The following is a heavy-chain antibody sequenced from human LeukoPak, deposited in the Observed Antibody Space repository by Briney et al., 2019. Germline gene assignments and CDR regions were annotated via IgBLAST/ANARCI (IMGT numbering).Heavy chain of an antibody. J-gene: IGHJ3*02. CDR3: ARASRIAAAGLDAFDI. V-gene: IGHV1-69*13. CDR1: GCTFICYS. D-gene: IGHD6-13*01. Sequence: GAAVTVSFMCSGCTFICYSISWVRQAPGQGLEWMGGIIPIFGRANYAQKFKGRVKITPDQSMSTAYMELSSLRSEDTAVYYCARASRIAAAGLDAFDIWGQGTMVTVSS. CDR2: IIPIFGRA.